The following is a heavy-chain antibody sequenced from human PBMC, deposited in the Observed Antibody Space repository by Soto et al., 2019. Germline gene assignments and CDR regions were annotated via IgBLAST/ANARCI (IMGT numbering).Heavy chain of an antibody. J-gene: IGHJ2*01. Sequence: SETLSLTCTVSGGSFSSGRYYWSWMRQPPGMGLEWIGYIYNSGSTFYSPSLKSRVTMSVDTSKNQFSLKLSSVTAADTAVYYCAAFLGAHWYFDLWGRGTLVTVSS. CDR2: IYNSGST. D-gene: IGHD1-26*01. V-gene: IGHV4-30-4*01. CDR1: GGSFSSGRYY. CDR3: AAFLGAHWYFDL.